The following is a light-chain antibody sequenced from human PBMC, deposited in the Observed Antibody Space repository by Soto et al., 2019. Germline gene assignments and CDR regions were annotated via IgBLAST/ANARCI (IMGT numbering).Light chain of an antibody. Sequence: QSALTQPPSASGSPGQSVTISCTGTSSDVGGYNYVSWYQQHPGKAPKLMIYEVSKRPSGVPDRFSGSKSGNTASLTVSGLQAEDEAVYYCSSYTTRSTLVVFGGGTQLTVL. J-gene: IGLJ2*01. V-gene: IGLV2-8*01. CDR2: EVS. CDR3: SSYTTRSTLVV. CDR1: SSDVGGYNY.